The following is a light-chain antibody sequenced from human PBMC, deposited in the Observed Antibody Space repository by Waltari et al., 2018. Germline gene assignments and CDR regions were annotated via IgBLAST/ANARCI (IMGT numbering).Light chain of an antibody. CDR2: EVS. V-gene: IGLV2-8*01. CDR1: SNDVGAYNY. CDR3: SSYTGSSSYV. J-gene: IGLJ1*01. Sequence: QSALTQPPSAPGSPGQSVTISCTGTSNDVGAYNYVSWYQQHPGKAPKLMIYEVSKRPSGVPDRFSGSKSGNTASLTVSGLQAEDEADYYCSSYTGSSSYVFGTGTKVAVL.